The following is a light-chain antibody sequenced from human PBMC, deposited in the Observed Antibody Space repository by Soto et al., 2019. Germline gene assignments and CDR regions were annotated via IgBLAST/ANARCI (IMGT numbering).Light chain of an antibody. CDR3: QQYASSPALT. J-gene: IGKJ4*01. CDR2: GAS. V-gene: IGKV3-20*01. CDR1: QSVSSNY. Sequence: EVLLTQAPGNLSLSPGERATLCCRASQSVSSNYLAWYQHRPGQAPRLLIYGASSRATGIPDRFSGSGSGTDFTITINRLEPEDFAVYYCQQYASSPALTFGGGTRWIS.